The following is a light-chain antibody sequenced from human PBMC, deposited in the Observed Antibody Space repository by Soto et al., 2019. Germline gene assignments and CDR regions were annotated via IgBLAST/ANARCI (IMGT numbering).Light chain of an antibody. V-gene: IGLV2-8*01. CDR3: SSYAGSNNLV. CDR1: SSDIGGYDY. Sequence: QSVLTQPPSASGSPGQSVTISCTGTSSDIGGYDYFSWYQQHPGKAPKLIIYEVSKRPSGVPDRFSGSKSGNTASLTVSGLQAEDEADYYCSSYAGSNNLVFAGGTKLTVL. J-gene: IGLJ3*02. CDR2: EVS.